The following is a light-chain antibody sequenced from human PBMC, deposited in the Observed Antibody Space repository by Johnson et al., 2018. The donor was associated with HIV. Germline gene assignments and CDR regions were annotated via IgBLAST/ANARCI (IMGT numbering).Light chain of an antibody. Sequence: HSVLTQPPSVSAAPGQKVDISCSGSSSNIESDYVSWYQQLPGTAPKLLIYDNNKRPSGIPDRFFGSKSGTSATLDITGLQTGDEADYYCGTWDSNLSVYVFGPGTKVTIL. V-gene: IGLV1-51*01. CDR3: GTWDSNLSVYV. CDR1: SSNIESDY. CDR2: DNN. J-gene: IGLJ1*01.